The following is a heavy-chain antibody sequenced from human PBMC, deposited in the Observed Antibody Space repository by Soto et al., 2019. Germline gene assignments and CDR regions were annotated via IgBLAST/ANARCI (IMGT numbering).Heavy chain of an antibody. V-gene: IGHV3-23*01. J-gene: IGHJ3*02. Sequence: GGSLRLSCAASGFTFSSYAMSWVRQAPGKGLEWVSAISGSGGSTYYADSVKGRFTISRDNSKNTLYLQMNSLRAEDTAVYYCAKCWVVWSGYGPLRNDAFDIWGQGTMVTVSS. D-gene: IGHD3-3*01. CDR3: AKCWVVWSGYGPLRNDAFDI. CDR2: ISGSGGST. CDR1: GFTFSSYA.